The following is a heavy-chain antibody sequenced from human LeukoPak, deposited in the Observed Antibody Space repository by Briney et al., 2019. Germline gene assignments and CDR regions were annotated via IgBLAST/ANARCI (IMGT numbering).Heavy chain of an antibody. CDR3: ARDLTAVTTAYFHH. Sequence: GGSLRLSCAASGFTFSTYSMNWVRQAPGKGLEWVASISSSSTYKYYADSVKGRFTTSRDNAKNSLYLQVNTLRAEDTAVYYCARDLTAVTTAYFHHWGQGTLVTVSS. J-gene: IGHJ1*01. D-gene: IGHD4-17*01. V-gene: IGHV3-21*01. CDR2: ISSSSTYK. CDR1: GFTFSTYS.